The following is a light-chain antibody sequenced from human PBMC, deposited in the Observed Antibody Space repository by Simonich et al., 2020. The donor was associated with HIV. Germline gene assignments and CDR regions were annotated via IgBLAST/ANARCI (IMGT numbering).Light chain of an antibody. J-gene: IGKJ3*01. CDR2: DAS. Sequence: EIVLTQSPGTLSLSPGERDTLSCRASQCVSSSYLACYQQKPVLAPRLLIYDASSRATDIPERFSGSGSGTDFTLTISRLEPEDFAVYYCQQYGSSPFTFGPGTKVDIK. V-gene: IGKV3D-20*01. CDR3: QQYGSSPFT. CDR1: QCVSSSY.